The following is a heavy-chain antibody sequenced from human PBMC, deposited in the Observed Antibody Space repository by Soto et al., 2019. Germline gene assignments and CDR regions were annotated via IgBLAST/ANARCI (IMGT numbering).Heavy chain of an antibody. V-gene: IGHV4-34*01. CDR1: GGSFSGYY. CDR2: INHSGST. J-gene: IGHJ6*02. D-gene: IGHD4-17*01. CDR3: ARGGNPLRHYYYGMDV. Sequence: SETLSLTCAVYGGSFSGYYWSWIRQPPGKGLEWIGEINHSGSTNYNPSLKSRVTISVDTSKNQFSLKLSSVTAADTAVYYCARGGNPLRHYYYGMDVWGQGTTVTVSS.